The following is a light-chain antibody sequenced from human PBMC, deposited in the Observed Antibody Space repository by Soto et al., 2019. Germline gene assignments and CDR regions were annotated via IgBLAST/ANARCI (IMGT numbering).Light chain of an antibody. J-gene: IGLJ3*02. Sequence: QSVLTQPASLSASPGASASLTCTLRSGFNVGAYRIHWYQQKPGSPPQYLLRYKSDSDNQQGSGVPSRFSGSKDASANAGILLISGLQSEDEADYYCMIWHSSAWVFGGGTKLTVL. V-gene: IGLV5-45*01. CDR3: MIWHSSAWV. CDR2: YKSDSDN. CDR1: SGFNVGAYR.